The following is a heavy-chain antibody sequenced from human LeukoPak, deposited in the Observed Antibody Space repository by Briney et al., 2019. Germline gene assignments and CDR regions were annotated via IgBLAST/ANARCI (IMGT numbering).Heavy chain of an antibody. CDR3: ARGPAGRRQHLVPGSLYYYYYYYMDV. D-gene: IGHD6-13*01. CDR1: GYTFTGYY. J-gene: IGHJ6*03. CDR2: INPNSGAT. Sequence: ASVKVSCKASGYTFTGYYMHWVRQAPGKGLEWMGWINPNSGATNYAQKFQGRVTMTRDTSISTAYMELSRLRSDDTAVYYCARGPAGRRQHLVPGSLYYYYYYYMDVWGKGTTVTVSS. V-gene: IGHV1-2*02.